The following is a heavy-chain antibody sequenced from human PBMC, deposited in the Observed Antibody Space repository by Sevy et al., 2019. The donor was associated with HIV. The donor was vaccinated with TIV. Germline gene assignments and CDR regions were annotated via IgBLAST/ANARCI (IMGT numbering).Heavy chain of an antibody. Sequence: GKSLKISCAASGFTFSSYAMSWVRQAPGKGLEWVSAISGSGGSTYYADSVKGRFTISRDNSKNTLYLQMNSLRAEDTAVYYCAKGAVVATIRGFYYFDYWGQGTLVTVSS. CDR3: AKGAVVATIRGFYYFDY. CDR1: GFTFSSYA. CDR2: ISGSGGST. V-gene: IGHV3-23*01. J-gene: IGHJ4*02. D-gene: IGHD5-12*01.